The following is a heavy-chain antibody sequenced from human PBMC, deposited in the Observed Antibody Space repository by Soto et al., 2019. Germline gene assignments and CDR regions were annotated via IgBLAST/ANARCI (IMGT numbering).Heavy chain of an antibody. CDR3: AKEYGRLDY. Sequence: GGSLRLSCAASGFTFSYYYMSWIRQAPGKGLEWVSYISSSSGYTNYADSVKGRFTISRDNAKNSLYLQMNSLRAEDTAVYYYAKEYGRLDYWGQGTLVTVSS. CDR1: GFTFSYYY. CDR2: ISSSSGYT. V-gene: IGHV3-11*06. D-gene: IGHD4-17*01. J-gene: IGHJ4*02.